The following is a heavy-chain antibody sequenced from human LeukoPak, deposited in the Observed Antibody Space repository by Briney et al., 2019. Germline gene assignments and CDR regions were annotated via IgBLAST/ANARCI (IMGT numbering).Heavy chain of an antibody. CDR3: ARKLITAWFDP. Sequence: ASVKVSCKASGYTFTGYYMHWVRQAPGQGLEWMGWINPNSGGTNYAQKFQGRVAMTRDTSISTAHMELSRLRSDDTAVYYCARKLITAWFDPWGQGTLVTVSS. J-gene: IGHJ5*02. CDR2: INPNSGGT. D-gene: IGHD1-1*01. V-gene: IGHV1-2*02. CDR1: GYTFTGYY.